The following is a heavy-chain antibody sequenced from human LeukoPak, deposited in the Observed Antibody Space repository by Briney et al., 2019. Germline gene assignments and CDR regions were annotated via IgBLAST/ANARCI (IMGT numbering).Heavy chain of an antibody. CDR1: GFTFDDYA. CDR2: ISGDGGST. Sequence: GGSLRLSCAASGFTFDDYAMHWVRQAPGKGLEGVSLISGDGGSTYYADSVKGRFTISRDNSKNSLYLQMNSLRTEDTALYYCAKDAGYCSGGSCFHPVGFFDYWGQGTLVTVSS. J-gene: IGHJ4*02. CDR3: AKDAGYCSGGSCFHPVGFFDY. D-gene: IGHD2-15*01. V-gene: IGHV3-43*02.